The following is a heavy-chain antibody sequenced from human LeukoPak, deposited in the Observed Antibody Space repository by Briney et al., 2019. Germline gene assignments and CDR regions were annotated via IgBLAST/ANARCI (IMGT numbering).Heavy chain of an antibody. V-gene: IGHV3-23*01. Sequence: GGSLRLSCAASGFTFSNYAMNWVRQAPGKGLEWVSGISGSGGSTYYADSVKGRFTISRDNSKKTLYLQMNSLRAEDTAVYYCAKGGYKYDSSGHNYFDSWGQGTLVTVSS. D-gene: IGHD3-22*01. CDR2: ISGSGGST. CDR3: AKGGYKYDSSGHNYFDS. CDR1: GFTFSNYA. J-gene: IGHJ4*02.